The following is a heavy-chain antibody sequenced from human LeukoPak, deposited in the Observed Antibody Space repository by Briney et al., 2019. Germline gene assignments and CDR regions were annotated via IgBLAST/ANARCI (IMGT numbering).Heavy chain of an antibody. CDR2: IWYDGSNK. CDR3: ARSHPGTTVDAY. V-gene: IGHV3-33*01. Sequence: GGSLRLSCAASGFTFRSYGMHWVRQAPGKGLEWVAIIWYDGSNKYYRGSVKGRFTVSRDNSKNTLYLQMDSLRAEDTAVYYCARSHPGTTVDAYWGQGTLVTVSS. J-gene: IGHJ4*02. CDR1: GFTFRSYG. D-gene: IGHD6-19*01.